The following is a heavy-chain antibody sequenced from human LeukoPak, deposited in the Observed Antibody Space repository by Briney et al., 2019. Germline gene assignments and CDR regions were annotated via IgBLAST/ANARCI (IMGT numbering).Heavy chain of an antibody. J-gene: IGHJ4*02. CDR3: ARDLFGAYCGGTCPTPDY. D-gene: IGHD2-21*01. V-gene: IGHV3-74*01. CDR1: GFTFSSYW. Sequence: PGGSLRLSCAASGFTFSSYWMFWVRQAPGKGLVWVSRVNSDGTSTTYADSVKGRFTVSRDNAKNTLYLQMNSLRVEDTAVYYCARDLFGAYCGGTCPTPDYWGQGTLVSVSS. CDR2: VNSDGTST.